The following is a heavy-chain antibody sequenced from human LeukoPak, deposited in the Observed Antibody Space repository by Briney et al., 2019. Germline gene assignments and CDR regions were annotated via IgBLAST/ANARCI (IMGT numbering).Heavy chain of an antibody. Sequence: SETLSLTCAVYGGSFSGYYWSWIRQPPGKGLEWIGEINHSGSTNYNPSLKSRVTISVDTSKNQFSLKLSSVTAADTAVYYCARGGIAAAGPPDNNNWFDPWGQGTLVTVSS. CDR1: GGSFSGYY. CDR3: ARGGIAAAGPPDNNNWFDP. D-gene: IGHD6-13*01. J-gene: IGHJ5*02. CDR2: INHSGST. V-gene: IGHV4-34*01.